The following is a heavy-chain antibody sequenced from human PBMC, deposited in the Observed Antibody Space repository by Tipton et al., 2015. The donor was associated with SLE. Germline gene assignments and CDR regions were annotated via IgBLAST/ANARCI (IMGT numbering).Heavy chain of an antibody. V-gene: IGHV4-34*01. J-gene: IGHJ4*02. Sequence: TLSLTCAVSGWSFSGFSWTGIRPAPRQGLEWIGDINHSGITHYNPPLQSRVTISLDTSKNQFSRRVNSVTAADTAVYYCARPRRARDYTTSAAYYLDFWGQGTLVTVSS. CDR1: GWSFSGFS. D-gene: IGHD2-2*02. CDR2: INHSGIT. CDR3: ARPRRARDYTTSAAYYLDF.